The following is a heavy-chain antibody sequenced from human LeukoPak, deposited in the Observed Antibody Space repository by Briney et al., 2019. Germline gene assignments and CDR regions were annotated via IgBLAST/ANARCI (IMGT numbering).Heavy chain of an antibody. Sequence: NRSETLSLTCAVYGRFFSVYYWSWIRHPPGKGLEWIGEINHRGSHNYNPSLKGRVPISLEPSKNQFSMKLSSVTAADTAVYYCARGRHSSSWYGGSYFDYWGQGTLVTVSS. J-gene: IGHJ4*02. CDR2: INHRGSH. CDR3: ARGRHSSSWYGGSYFDY. CDR1: GRFFSVYY. D-gene: IGHD6-13*01. V-gene: IGHV4-34*01.